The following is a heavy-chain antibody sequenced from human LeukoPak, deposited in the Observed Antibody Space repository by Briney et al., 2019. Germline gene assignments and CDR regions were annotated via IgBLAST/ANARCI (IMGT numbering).Heavy chain of an antibody. Sequence: GGSLRLSCAASGFTFSNAWMSWVRQAPGKGLEWVGRIKSKTDGGTTDYAAPVKGRFTISRDNAKNSLYLQMNSLRAEDTALYYCARDGKLYGSGSYSYYYYYMDVWGKGTTVTVSS. CDR1: GFTFSNAW. CDR3: ARDGKLYGSGSYSYYYYYMDV. V-gene: IGHV3-15*05. D-gene: IGHD3-10*01. J-gene: IGHJ6*03. CDR2: IKSKTDGGTT.